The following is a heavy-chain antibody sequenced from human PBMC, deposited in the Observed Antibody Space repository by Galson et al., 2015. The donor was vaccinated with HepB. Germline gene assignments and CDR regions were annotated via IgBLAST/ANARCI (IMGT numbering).Heavy chain of an antibody. CDR3: ARQYAGNAFAFDM. Sequence: SETLSLTCTVSRASIRSSYWSWIRQPPGKGLEWIGCIYDTGSTNYNTSLESRVTISVDTSKNQISLKLSSVTAADTAIYYCARQYAGNAFAFDMWGQGTMVTASS. J-gene: IGHJ3*02. CDR2: IYDTGST. D-gene: IGHD4-23*01. V-gene: IGHV4-59*08. CDR1: RASIRSSY.